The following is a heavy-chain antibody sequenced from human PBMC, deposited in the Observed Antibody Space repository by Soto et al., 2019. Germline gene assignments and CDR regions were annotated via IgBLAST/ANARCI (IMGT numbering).Heavy chain of an antibody. CDR3: ARDGDYVWESYRWSDAFDI. J-gene: IGHJ3*02. CDR1: RFTFSDYY. CDR2: ISSSSSYI. V-gene: IGHV3-11*06. D-gene: IGHD3-16*02. Sequence: QVQLVESGGGLVKPGGSLRLSCAASRFTFSDYYMTWIRQAPGKGLEWVSYISSSSSYIYYADSVKGRFTISRDNAKNSLYLQMNSLRAEDTAVYYCARDGDYVWESYRWSDAFDIWGQGTMVTVSS.